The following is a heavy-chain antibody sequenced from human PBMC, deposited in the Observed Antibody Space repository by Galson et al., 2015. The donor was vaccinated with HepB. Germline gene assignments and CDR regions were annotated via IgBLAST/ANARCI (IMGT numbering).Heavy chain of an antibody. Sequence: SLRLSCAASGFTFGDYAMSWFRQAPGKGLEWVGFIRSKAYGGTTEYAASVKGRFTISRDDSKSIAYLQMNSLKTEDTAVYYCTRDVSVLGDFWILQGWFDPWGQGTLVTVSS. J-gene: IGHJ5*02. V-gene: IGHV3-49*03. CDR3: TRDVSVLGDFWILQGWFDP. CDR2: IRSKAYGGTT. D-gene: IGHD3-3*01. CDR1: GFTFGDYA.